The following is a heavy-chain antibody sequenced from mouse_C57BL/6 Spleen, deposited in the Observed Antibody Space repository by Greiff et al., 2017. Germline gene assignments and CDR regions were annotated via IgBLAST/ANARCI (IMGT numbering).Heavy chain of an antibody. CDR3: RRELCRAMDY. CDR1: GYTFTSYC. Sequence: VQLQQSGAELVRPGSSVTLSCKASGYTFTSYCMDWVKQRPGQGLEWIGNIYPADSETYYNQKLKGKDTLTEDKSSSAAYMQLSSLTYDSSAVYYGRRELCRAMDYWGQGTSVTVSS. D-gene: IGHD1-1*02. J-gene: IGHJ4*01. CDR2: IYPADSET. V-gene: IGHV1-61*01.